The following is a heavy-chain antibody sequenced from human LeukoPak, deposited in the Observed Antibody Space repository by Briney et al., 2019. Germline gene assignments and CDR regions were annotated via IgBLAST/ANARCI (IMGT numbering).Heavy chain of an antibody. D-gene: IGHD5-12*01. CDR1: GFTFSSYA. CDR3: AKDRGYDSYYYMDV. Sequence: GGSLRLSCAASGFTFSSYAMHWVRQAPGKGLEWVAVISYDGSNKYYADSVKGRFTISRDNSKNTLYLQMNSLRAEDTAVYYCAKDRGYDSYYYMDVWGKGTTVTVSS. CDR2: ISYDGSNK. V-gene: IGHV3-30-3*01. J-gene: IGHJ6*03.